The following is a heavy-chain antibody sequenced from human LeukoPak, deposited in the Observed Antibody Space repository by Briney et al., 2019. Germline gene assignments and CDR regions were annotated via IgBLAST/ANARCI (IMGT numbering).Heavy chain of an antibody. CDR2: ISSSSSYI. D-gene: IGHD3-10*01. V-gene: IGHV3-21*01. CDR3: ASPEWFGELSVAFDI. J-gene: IGHJ3*02. CDR1: GFTFSSYW. Sequence: GGSLRLSCAASGFTFSSYWMNWVRQAPGKGLEWVSSISSSSSYIYYADSVKGRFTISRDNAKNSLYLQMNSLRAEDTAVYYCASPEWFGELSVAFDIWGQGTMVTVSS.